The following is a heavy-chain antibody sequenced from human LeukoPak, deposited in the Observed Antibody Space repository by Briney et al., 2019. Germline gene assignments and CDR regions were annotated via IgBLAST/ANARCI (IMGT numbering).Heavy chain of an antibody. D-gene: IGHD1-26*01. V-gene: IGHV4-31*03. Sequence: SQTLSLTCTVSGFSISSAGYCWSWIRQHPGKGLEWIGYVCYSGTSYYNPSLKSRISISADTSKSQFSLKLSSVTAADTAVYYSARDRNSGFDCWRQGTLVTVPS. CDR1: GFSISSAGYC. J-gene: IGHJ4*02. CDR3: ARDRNSGFDC. CDR2: VCYSGTS.